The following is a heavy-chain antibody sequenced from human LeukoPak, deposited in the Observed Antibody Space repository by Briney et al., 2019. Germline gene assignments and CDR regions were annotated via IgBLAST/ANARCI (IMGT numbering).Heavy chain of an antibody. J-gene: IGHJ4*02. V-gene: IGHV4-30-2*01. CDR1: GGSISSGGYY. Sequence: SQTLSLTCTVSGGSISSGGYYWSWIRQPPGKGLEWIGYIYHSGSTYYNPSLKSRVTISVDRSKNQFSLKLSSVTAADTAVYYCASGGYSYGPAGYWGQGTLVTVSS. CDR3: ASGGYSYGPAGY. CDR2: IYHSGST. D-gene: IGHD5-18*01.